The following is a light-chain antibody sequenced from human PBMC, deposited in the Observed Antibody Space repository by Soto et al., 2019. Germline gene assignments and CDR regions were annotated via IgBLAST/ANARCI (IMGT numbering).Light chain of an antibody. Sequence: DVQMTQSPSALSGSVGDRVTITCRASQTISSWLAWYQQKPGKAPKLLIYDASNLETGVPSRFSGSGSGTDFTFTISSLQPEDIATYYCQQYLNLPLTFGQGTPLAIK. CDR3: QQYLNLPLT. CDR1: QTISSW. CDR2: DAS. J-gene: IGKJ5*01. V-gene: IGKV1-33*01.